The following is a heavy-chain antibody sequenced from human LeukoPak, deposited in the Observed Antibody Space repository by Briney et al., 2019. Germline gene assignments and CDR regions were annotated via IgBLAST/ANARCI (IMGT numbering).Heavy chain of an antibody. V-gene: IGHV4-34*01. CDR2: INHSGST. J-gene: IGHJ2*01. D-gene: IGHD3-10*01. CDR3: ARPNYYGWYFDL. CDR1: GGSFSGYY. Sequence: SETLSLTCAVYGGSFSGYYWSWIRQPPGKGLEWIGEINHSGSTNYNPSLKSRVTISVDTSKNQFSLKLSSVTAGDTAVYYCARPNYYGWYFDLWGRGTLVTVSS.